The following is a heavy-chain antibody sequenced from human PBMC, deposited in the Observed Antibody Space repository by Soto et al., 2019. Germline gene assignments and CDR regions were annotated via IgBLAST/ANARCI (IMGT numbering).Heavy chain of an antibody. Sequence: QVQLVESGGGVVKPGTSLRLSCAASGFIFSNYAMHWVRQAPGKGLEWVAVIPYDRSKTYYTDSVKGRFTISRDNSKNALSLQINTLRPDDKGLYNCAKTGGSGWWGLDYWGQGTLVSVSS. V-gene: IGHV3-30-3*01. J-gene: IGHJ4*01. CDR1: GFIFSNYA. D-gene: IGHD6-19*01. CDR2: IPYDRSKT. CDR3: AKTGGSGWWGLDY.